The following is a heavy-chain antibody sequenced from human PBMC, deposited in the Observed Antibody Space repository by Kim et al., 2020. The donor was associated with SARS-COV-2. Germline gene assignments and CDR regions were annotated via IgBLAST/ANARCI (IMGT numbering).Heavy chain of an antibody. J-gene: IGHJ5*02. Sequence: IYYADSVKGRFTISRDNAKNSLYLQMNSLRAEDTAVYYCARGRWGFWFDPWGQGTLVTVSS. V-gene: IGHV3-11*01. D-gene: IGHD2-21*01. CDR3: ARGRWGFWFDP. CDR2: I.